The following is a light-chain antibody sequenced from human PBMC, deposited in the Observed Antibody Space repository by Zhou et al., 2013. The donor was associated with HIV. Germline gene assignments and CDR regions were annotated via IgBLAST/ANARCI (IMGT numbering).Light chain of an antibody. J-gene: IGKJ1*01. CDR1: HNINSW. CDR3: QQYDKYPWT. V-gene: IGKV1-5*03. Sequence: DIQMTQFPSTLSASVGDRVTITCRASHNINSWLAWYQQKSGKAPKLLIYKASRLEGGVPLRFSGSVSGTSGTDFTLTISSLQPDDFATYYCQQYDKYPWTFGQGTKVDIK. CDR2: KAS.